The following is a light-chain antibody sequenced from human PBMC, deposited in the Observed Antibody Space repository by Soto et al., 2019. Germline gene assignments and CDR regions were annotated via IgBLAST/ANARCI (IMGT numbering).Light chain of an antibody. V-gene: IGKV1-17*01. Sequence: DIQMTQSPSSLSASVGDRVTITCRASQGVRVDLAWYQQRPGKAPKRLIYSASSLQSGVPSRFSGSGSGTEFTLTISSLQPEDFATYYCLQHNNYPWTFGQGTKVEIK. CDR2: SAS. CDR3: LQHNNYPWT. CDR1: QGVRVD. J-gene: IGKJ1*01.